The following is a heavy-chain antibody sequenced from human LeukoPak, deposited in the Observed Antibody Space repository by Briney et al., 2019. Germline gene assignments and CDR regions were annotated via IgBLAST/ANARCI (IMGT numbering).Heavy chain of an antibody. J-gene: IGHJ4*02. Sequence: GGSLRLSCAASGFTFSSYAMTWVRQVPGKGLVWVSRINSDGSRTDYADSVKGRFTISRDNAKNPLYLQMDGLTAEDTAVYYCARDLYHDSSAYLGYWGQGTQVTVSS. CDR3: ARDLYHDSSAYLGY. V-gene: IGHV3-74*01. CDR1: GFTFSSYA. D-gene: IGHD3-22*01. CDR2: INSDGSRT.